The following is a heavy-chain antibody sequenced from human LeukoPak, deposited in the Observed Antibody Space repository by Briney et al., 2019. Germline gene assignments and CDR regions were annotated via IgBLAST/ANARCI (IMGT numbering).Heavy chain of an antibody. Sequence: PGGSLRLSCAASGFTFSSYGMHWVRNAPGKGLERVAVISCDGSNKYYADYVKGRFTISRDNSKNTLYLQMNSLRAEDTAVYYCAKDLFRAAELLWFGELSSFDYWGQGTLVTVSS. V-gene: IGHV3-30*18. D-gene: IGHD3-10*01. J-gene: IGHJ4*02. CDR2: ISCDGSNK. CDR3: AKDLFRAAELLWFGELSSFDY. CDR1: GFTFSSYG.